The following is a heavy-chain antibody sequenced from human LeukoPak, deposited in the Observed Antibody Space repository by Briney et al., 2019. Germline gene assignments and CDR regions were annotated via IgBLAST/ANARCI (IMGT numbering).Heavy chain of an antibody. J-gene: IGHJ4*02. CDR3: ARGGLGYFDY. Sequence: SETLSLTCTVSGGSISSYYWSWIRQPPGKGLEWIGYIYYSGSTNYNPSLKSRVTISVDTSKNQFSLKLSSVPAADTAVYYCARGGLGYFDYWGQGTLVTVSS. CDR2: IYYSGST. V-gene: IGHV4-59*01. D-gene: IGHD1-26*01. CDR1: GGSISSYY.